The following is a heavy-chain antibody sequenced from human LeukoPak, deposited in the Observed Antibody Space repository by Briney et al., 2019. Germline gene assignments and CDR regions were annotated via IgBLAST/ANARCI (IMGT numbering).Heavy chain of an antibody. CDR3: AREWGLGSSGYYYAY. V-gene: IGHV1-69*13. Sequence: VKVSCKASGGTFSRFTISWVRQAPGQGFEWMGGITPIFGTANFAQKFQGRVSITADESTSTAFMELSSLRSEDTAVYYCAREWGLGSSGYYYAYWGQGTLVTVSS. CDR1: GGTFSRFT. J-gene: IGHJ4*02. D-gene: IGHD3-22*01. CDR2: ITPIFGTA.